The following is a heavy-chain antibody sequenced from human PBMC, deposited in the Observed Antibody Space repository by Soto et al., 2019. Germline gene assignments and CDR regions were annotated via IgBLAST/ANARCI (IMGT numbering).Heavy chain of an antibody. CDR1: GFTFSSYG. V-gene: IGHV3-33*01. J-gene: IGHJ3*02. D-gene: IGHD3-10*01. CDR2: IWYDGSNK. Sequence: GGSLRLSCAASGFTFSSYGMHWVRQAPGKGLEWVAVIWYDGSNKYYADSVKGRFTISRDNSKNTLYLQMNSLRAEDTAVYYCARDDMGYYGSGSYSSDAFDIWGQGTMVTVSS. CDR3: ARDDMGYYGSGSYSSDAFDI.